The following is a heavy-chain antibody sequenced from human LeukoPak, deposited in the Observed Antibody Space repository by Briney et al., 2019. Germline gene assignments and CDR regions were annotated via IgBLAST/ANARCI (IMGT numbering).Heavy chain of an antibody. CDR1: GFTLSTYY. J-gene: IGHJ4*02. Sequence: GGSLSLPCAPSGFTLSTYYVYWVRQAPGKAVECVSGIRGSGGITYYADSVKGRFTISGDNSENTLYLQMNSLRVDDTAVYYCAKGRVVESILDYWGQGVLVTVSS. V-gene: IGHV3-23*01. CDR3: AKGRVVESILDY. CDR2: IRGSGGIT. D-gene: IGHD3-3*01.